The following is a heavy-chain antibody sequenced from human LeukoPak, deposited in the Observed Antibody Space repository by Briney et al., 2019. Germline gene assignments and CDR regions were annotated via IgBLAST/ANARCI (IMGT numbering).Heavy chain of an antibody. D-gene: IGHD1-26*01. CDR1: GYTFTSYD. CDR3: ARGRFRWELEIRDFDY. J-gene: IGHJ4*02. CDR2: MNPSSGNT. Sequence: ASVKVSCKASGYTFTSYDINWVRQATGQGLEWMGWMNPSSGNTGYAQKFQGRVTMTRDTSISTVYMELSSLTSEDTAVYYCARGRFRWELEIRDFDYWGQGTLVTVSS. V-gene: IGHV1-8*01.